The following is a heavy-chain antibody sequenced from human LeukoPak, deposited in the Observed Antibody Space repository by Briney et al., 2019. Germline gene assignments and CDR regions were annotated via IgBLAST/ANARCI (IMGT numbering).Heavy chain of an antibody. CDR2: IYTSGST. D-gene: IGHD3-10*01. J-gene: IGHJ6*03. V-gene: IGHV4-61*02. CDR1: GGSIRSGSYY. CDR3: ARSYYYGSGSYYNVAPPRYYYYYMDV. Sequence: PSQTLSLTCTVSGGSIRSGSYYWSWIRQPAGKGLEWIGRIYTSGSTNYNPSLKSRVTISVDTSKNQFSLKLSSVTAADTAVYYCARSYYYGSGSYYNVAPPRYYYYYMDVWGKGTTVTVSS.